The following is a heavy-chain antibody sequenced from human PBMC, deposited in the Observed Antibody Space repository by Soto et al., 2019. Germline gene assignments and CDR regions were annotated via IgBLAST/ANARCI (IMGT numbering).Heavy chain of an antibody. CDR1: GFTFSSYA. D-gene: IGHD2-2*02. CDR3: AKDERGIYQLLYYFDY. CDR2: ISGSGGST. J-gene: IGHJ4*02. V-gene: IGHV3-23*01. Sequence: GGSLRLSCAASGFTFSSYAMSWVRQAPGKGLEWVSAISGSGGSTYYADSVKGRFTISRDNSKNTLYLQMNSLRAEDTAVYYCAKDERGIYQLLYYFDYWGQGTLVTVSS.